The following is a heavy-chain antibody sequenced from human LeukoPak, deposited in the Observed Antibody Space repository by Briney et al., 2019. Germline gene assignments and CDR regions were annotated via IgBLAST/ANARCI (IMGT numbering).Heavy chain of an antibody. V-gene: IGHV4-34*01. CDR2: INHSGST. J-gene: IGHJ6*04. CDR3: ARPAWGYASGRYYYGMDV. Sequence: PSETLSLTCAVYGGSFSGYYWSWIRQPQGKGLEWIGEINHSGSTNYNPSLKSRVTISVDTSKNQFSLKLSSVTAADTAVYYCARPAWGYASGRYYYGMDVWGKGTTVTVSS. CDR1: GGSFSGYY. D-gene: IGHD3-10*01.